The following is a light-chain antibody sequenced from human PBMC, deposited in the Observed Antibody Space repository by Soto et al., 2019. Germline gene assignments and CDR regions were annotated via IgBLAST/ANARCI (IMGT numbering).Light chain of an antibody. CDR3: QQRYNWPVT. CDR2: ATS. Sequence: ENMLTQSPATLSLSPGERATLSCRASQSITNYVGWYQQKPGQAPRLLIYATSNRATGIPARFSGSGSGTDFTLTISSLEPEDFSVYYCQQRYNWPVTFGQGTRLEI. J-gene: IGKJ5*01. V-gene: IGKV3-11*01. CDR1: QSITNY.